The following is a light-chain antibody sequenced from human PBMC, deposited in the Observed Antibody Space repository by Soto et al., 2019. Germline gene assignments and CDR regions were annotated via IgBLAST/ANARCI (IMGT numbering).Light chain of an antibody. CDR3: SSYTSSSTLYV. CDR2: DVT. J-gene: IGLJ1*01. Sequence: QSVLTQPASVSGSPGQSITISCTAISGDAGGYNYVSWYQQHPGKAPKLMIYDVTHRPSGVSNRFSGSKSGDTASLTISGLQAEDEADYYCSSYTSSSTLYVFGTGTKLTVL. CDR1: SGDAGGYNY. V-gene: IGLV2-14*01.